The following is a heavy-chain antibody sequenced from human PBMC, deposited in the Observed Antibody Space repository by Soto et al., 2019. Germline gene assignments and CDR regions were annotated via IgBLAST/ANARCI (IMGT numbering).Heavy chain of an antibody. Sequence: GGSLRLSCAASGFTFSSYSMNWVRQAPGKGLEWVSSISSSSSYIYYADSVKGRFTISRDNAKNSLYLQMNSLRAEDTAVYYCARDRPMASWRGFDYWGQGTLVTVSS. CDR2: ISSSSSYI. V-gene: IGHV3-21*01. CDR1: GFTFSSYS. D-gene: IGHD3-3*01. CDR3: ARDRPMASWRGFDY. J-gene: IGHJ4*02.